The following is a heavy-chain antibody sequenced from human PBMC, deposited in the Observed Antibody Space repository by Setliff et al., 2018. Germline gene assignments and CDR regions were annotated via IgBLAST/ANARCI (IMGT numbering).Heavy chain of an antibody. Sequence: AGGSLRLSCAASGFTFSSYWMSWVRQAPGKGLEWVANIKQDGSEKYYVDSVKGRFTISRDNAKNSLYLQMNSLRAEDTAVYYCARRPPNGFGEFGNAFDIWGQGTLVTVSS. CDR3: ARRPPNGFGEFGNAFDI. CDR1: GFTFSSYW. V-gene: IGHV3-7*01. CDR2: IKQDGSEK. D-gene: IGHD3-10*01. J-gene: IGHJ3*02.